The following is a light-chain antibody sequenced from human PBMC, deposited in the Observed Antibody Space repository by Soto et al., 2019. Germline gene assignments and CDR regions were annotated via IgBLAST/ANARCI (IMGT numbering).Light chain of an antibody. CDR2: GSS. CDR1: SSNIGAGYD. CDR3: QSYDGRLSGYV. Sequence: QSVLTQPPSVSGAPGQRVTISCTGSSSNIGAGYDVHWYQQLPETAPKLLIYGSSNRPSGVPDRFSGSKSGTSASLAITGLQAEDEADYYCQSYDGRLSGYVFGSGTKPTVL. V-gene: IGLV1-40*01. J-gene: IGLJ1*01.